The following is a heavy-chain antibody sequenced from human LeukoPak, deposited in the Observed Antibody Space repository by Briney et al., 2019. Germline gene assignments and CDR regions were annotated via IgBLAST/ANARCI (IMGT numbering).Heavy chain of an antibody. CDR1: GFTFSSYW. J-gene: IGHJ4*02. CDR2: INSDGSST. CDR3: ARGGSGYYFDY. D-gene: IGHD1-26*01. V-gene: IGHV3-74*01. Sequence: TGGSLRLSCAASGFTFSSYWMHWVRQAPGKGLVWVSRINSDGSSTAYADSVKGRFTISGDNAKNTLYLQMNSLRAEDTAVYFCARGGSGYYFDYWGQGTLVTVSS.